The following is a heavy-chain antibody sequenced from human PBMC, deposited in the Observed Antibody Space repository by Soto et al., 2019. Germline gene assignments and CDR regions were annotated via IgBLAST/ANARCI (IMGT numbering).Heavy chain of an antibody. V-gene: IGHV3-23*01. D-gene: IGHD6-13*01. Sequence: VGSLRLSCAASGFTFSSYAMSWVRQAPGKGLEWVSAISGSGGSTYYADSVKGRFTISRDNSKNTLYLQMNSLRAEDTAVYYCAKDAWYSSSWYEFYYGMDVWGQGTTVTVSS. CDR2: ISGSGGST. CDR3: AKDAWYSSSWYEFYYGMDV. CDR1: GFTFSSYA. J-gene: IGHJ6*02.